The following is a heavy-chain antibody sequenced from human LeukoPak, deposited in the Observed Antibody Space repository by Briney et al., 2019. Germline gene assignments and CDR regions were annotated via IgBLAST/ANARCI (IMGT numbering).Heavy chain of an antibody. CDR2: IYTSGST. J-gene: IGHJ3*02. V-gene: IGHV4-4*07. Sequence: SETLSLTCTVSGGSISSYYWSWIRQPAGKGLEWIGRIYTSGSTNYNPSLKSRVTMSVDTSKTQFSLKLGSVTAADTAVYYCARHQRSYEAFDIWGQGTMVTVSS. CDR3: ARHQRSYEAFDI. CDR1: GGSISSYY. D-gene: IGHD3-3*01.